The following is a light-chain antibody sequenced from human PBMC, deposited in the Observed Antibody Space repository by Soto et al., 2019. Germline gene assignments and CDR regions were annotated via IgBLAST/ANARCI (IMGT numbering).Light chain of an antibody. Sequence: QSVLTQPAFVSGSPGQSITISCTGTYSDVGGYNYVSWFQQHPGKAPQLIIYEVSNRPLGISNRFSASKSGNTASLTISGLQAEDEADYYCGSYTDSNSPWVFGGGTKRPVL. CDR3: GSYTDSNSPWV. V-gene: IGLV2-14*01. CDR1: YSDVGGYNY. CDR2: EVS. J-gene: IGLJ3*02.